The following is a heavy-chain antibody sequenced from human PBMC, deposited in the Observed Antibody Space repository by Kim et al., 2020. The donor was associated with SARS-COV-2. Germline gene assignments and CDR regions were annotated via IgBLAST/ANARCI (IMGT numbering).Heavy chain of an antibody. CDR1: GYTLTELS. J-gene: IGHJ4*02. V-gene: IGHV1-24*01. Sequence: ASVKVSCKVSGYTLTELSMHWVRQAPGKGLEWMGGFDPEDGETIYAQKFQGRVTMTEDTSTDTAYMELSSLRSEDTAVYYCATHIYYDSSGYYYLFDYWGQGTLVTVSS. CDR2: FDPEDGET. CDR3: ATHIYYDSSGYYYLFDY. D-gene: IGHD3-22*01.